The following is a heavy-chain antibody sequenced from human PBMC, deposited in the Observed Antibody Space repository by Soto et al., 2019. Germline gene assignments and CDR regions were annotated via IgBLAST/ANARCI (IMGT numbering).Heavy chain of an antibody. CDR2: INHSGST. D-gene: IGHD3-10*01. Sequence: NPSETLSLTCAVYGGSFSGYYWSWIRQPPGKGLEWIGEINHSGSTNYNPSLKSRVTISVDTSKNQFSLKLSSVTAAGTAVYYCARGQRFGELLYSYYYGMDVWGQGTTVTVSS. J-gene: IGHJ6*02. V-gene: IGHV4-34*01. CDR3: ARGQRFGELLYSYYYGMDV. CDR1: GGSFSGYY.